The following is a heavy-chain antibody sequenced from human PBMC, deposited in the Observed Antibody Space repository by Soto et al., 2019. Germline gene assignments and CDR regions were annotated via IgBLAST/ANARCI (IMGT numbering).Heavy chain of an antibody. J-gene: IGHJ4*02. V-gene: IGHV3-30*18. D-gene: IGHD1-26*01. CDR2: ISQDGSNN. CDR3: AKEKGGTYFFDS. Sequence: VGSLRLSCEASGFAFSGSAMHWVRQAPGKGLEWVAIISQDGSNNYHADSVKGRFTISRDNSKNILYLQMNSLRVEDTAVYYCAKEKGGTYFFDSWGQGTLVTVSS. CDR1: GFAFSGSA.